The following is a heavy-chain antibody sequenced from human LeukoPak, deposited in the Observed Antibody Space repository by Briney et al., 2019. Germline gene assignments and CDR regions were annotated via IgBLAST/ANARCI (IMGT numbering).Heavy chain of an antibody. CDR1: EFAFSNYW. D-gene: IGHD1-1*01. CDR3: TRGKNWFDY. Sequence: GGSMRLSSAASEFAFSNYWMNWVRQAQGKGLEWVSRINSDGSSISYADSVKGRFTISRDNAKNTLYLQMNSLRPEDTAVYYCTRGKNWFDYWGRGTLVTVSS. V-gene: IGHV3-74*01. CDR2: INSDGSSI. J-gene: IGHJ4*02.